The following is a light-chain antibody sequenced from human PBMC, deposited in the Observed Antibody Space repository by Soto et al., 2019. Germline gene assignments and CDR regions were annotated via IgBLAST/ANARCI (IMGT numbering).Light chain of an antibody. CDR2: GAS. V-gene: IGKV3-15*01. J-gene: IGKJ5*01. Sequence: ETVMTQSPVTLSVSPGERATLSCRASQSVSNNLAWYQQKPSQAPRLLIYGASTRATGIPARFSGSGSGTEFTLTISSLQSEDFAVYYCQQYNDWPPVTFGQGTRLEIK. CDR3: QQYNDWPPVT. CDR1: QSVSNN.